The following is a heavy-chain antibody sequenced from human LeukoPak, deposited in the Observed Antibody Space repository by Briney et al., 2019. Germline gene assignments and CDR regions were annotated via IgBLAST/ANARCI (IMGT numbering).Heavy chain of an antibody. Sequence: SETLSLTCTDSGGSISSYFWSWIRQPPGKGLEWIGYIYYSGSTNYNPSLKSRVTISVHTSKTQFSLTLSSVTAADTAVYYCARQYCSSTNCYYFDYWGQGTLVTVSS. CDR3: ARQYCSSTNCYYFDY. CDR1: GGSISSYF. J-gene: IGHJ4*02. V-gene: IGHV4-59*01. CDR2: IYYSGST. D-gene: IGHD2-2*01.